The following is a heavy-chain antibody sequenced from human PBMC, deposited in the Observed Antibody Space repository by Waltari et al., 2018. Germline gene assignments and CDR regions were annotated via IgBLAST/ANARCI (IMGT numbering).Heavy chain of an antibody. V-gene: IGHV1-69*09. J-gene: IGHJ3*02. CDR1: GGTFSSYA. CDR3: ARYCSSTSCRDAFDI. Sequence: QVQLVQSGAEVKKPGSSVKVSCKASGGTFSSYAISWVRQAPGQGLEWMGRISPILGIANYEQKFQGRVTITADKSTSTAYMELSSLRSEDTAVYYCARYCSSTSCRDAFDIWGQGTMVTVSS. D-gene: IGHD2-2*01. CDR2: ISPILGIA.